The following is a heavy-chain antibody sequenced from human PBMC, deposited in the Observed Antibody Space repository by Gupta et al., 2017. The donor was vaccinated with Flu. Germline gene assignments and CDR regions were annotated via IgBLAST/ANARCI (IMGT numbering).Heavy chain of an antibody. CDR2: ITYNGDTT. V-gene: IGHV3-23*01. J-gene: IGHJ5*02. D-gene: IGHD1-1*01. CDR3: AKHWIRTHGS. Sequence: MSWVRQAPGKGLEWVSGITYNGDTTYYADSVKGRFTISRDNSMNTLYLHMDSLRVDDTAVYYCAKHWIRTHGSWGQGTLVTVSS.